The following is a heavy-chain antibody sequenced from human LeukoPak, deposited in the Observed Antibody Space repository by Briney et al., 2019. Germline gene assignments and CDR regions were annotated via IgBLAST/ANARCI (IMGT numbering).Heavy chain of an antibody. CDR3: ARQGSSGWYFNWFDP. CDR2: INHSGST. J-gene: IGHJ5*02. V-gene: IGHV4-34*01. D-gene: IGHD6-19*01. CDR1: GGSFIGFH. Sequence: SETLSLTCAVYGGSFIGFHWNWIRQAPGKGLEWIGDINHSGSTNYNPSLTSRVTISVDPSKNQFSLNLSSVTAADTAVYYCARQGSSGWYFNWFDPWGQGTLVTVSS.